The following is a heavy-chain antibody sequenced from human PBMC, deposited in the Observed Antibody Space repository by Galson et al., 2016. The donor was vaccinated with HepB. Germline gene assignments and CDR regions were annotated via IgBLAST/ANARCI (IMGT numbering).Heavy chain of an antibody. Sequence: LRLSCAASGFTFSDYDMTWIRQAPGKGLEWISYITNGGTTTHYADSVKGRFTISRDNAKNSLYLQMHSLRAEATAVYYCAREWFTPTVGGRWFEPWGQGTLVTVSS. D-gene: IGHD3-16*01. V-gene: IGHV3-11*01. J-gene: IGHJ5*02. CDR2: ITNGGTTT. CDR3: AREWFTPTVGGRWFEP. CDR1: GFTFSDYD.